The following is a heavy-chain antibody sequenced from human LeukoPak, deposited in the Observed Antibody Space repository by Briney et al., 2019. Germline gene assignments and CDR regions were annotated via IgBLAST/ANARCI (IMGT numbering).Heavy chain of an antibody. J-gene: IGHJ4*02. D-gene: IGHD3-9*01. CDR3: ARLAIRYEEHTLFDY. V-gene: IGHV4-30-4*07. CDR2: IYYGGNT. Sequence: SETLSLTCAVSGGSISSGVYSWSWVRQPPGKGLDWIGYIYYGGNTYYNPSLKSRLTISLDTSNNQLSLKLSSVTAADTAVYYCARLAIRYEEHTLFDYWGQGTLVTVSS. CDR1: GGSISSGVYS.